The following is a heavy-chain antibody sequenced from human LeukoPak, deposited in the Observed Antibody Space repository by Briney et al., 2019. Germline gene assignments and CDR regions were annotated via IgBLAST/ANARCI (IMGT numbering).Heavy chain of an antibody. Sequence: PSETLSLTCTVSGGSISSYYWSWIRRPAGKGLEWIGRIYTSGSTNYNPSLKSRVTMSVDTSKNQFSLKLSSVTAADTAVYYCAGDVYSSSWFFRTWGQGTLVTVSS. V-gene: IGHV4-4*07. J-gene: IGHJ5*02. CDR1: GGSISSYY. CDR2: IYTSGST. CDR3: AGDVYSSSWFFRT. D-gene: IGHD6-13*01.